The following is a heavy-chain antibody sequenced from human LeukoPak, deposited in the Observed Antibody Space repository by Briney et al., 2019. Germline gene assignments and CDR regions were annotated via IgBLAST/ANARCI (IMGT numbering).Heavy chain of an antibody. CDR3: ARWICGVVITALDY. CDR2: ISLNSGSI. Sequence: SLRLSRVASGFNFGDYALHWVRPAPGKGRVWVSGISLNSGSIDYADSVKGRFTHSRDNAKNSLYLQMNSLRAEDTALYYCARWICGVVITALDYLGEATLVTVRS. CDR1: GFNFGDYA. V-gene: IGHV3-9*01. J-gene: IGHJ4*02. D-gene: IGHD3-3*01.